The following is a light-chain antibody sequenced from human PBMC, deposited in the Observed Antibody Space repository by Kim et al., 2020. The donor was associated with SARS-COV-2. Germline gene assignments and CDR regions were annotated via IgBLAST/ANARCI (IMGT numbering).Light chain of an antibody. CDR2: DVR. V-gene: IGLV2-14*04. J-gene: IGLJ3*02. CDR3: SSYTSNSTVV. Sequence: GQTIIIRCSGTNGDVGGYNHVCWYQRHPGRAPQLMIYDVRKRPSGVSSRFSGSKSGTTASLTISGRQAEDEADYCCSSYTSNSTVVFGGGTQLTVL. CDR1: NGDVGGYNH.